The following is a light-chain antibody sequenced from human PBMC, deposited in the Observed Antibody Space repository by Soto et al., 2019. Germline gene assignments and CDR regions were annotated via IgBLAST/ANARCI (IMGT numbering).Light chain of an antibody. CDR1: SSDVGVYNY. CDR2: DVS. Sequence: QSALTQPRSVSGSPGQSVTISCTGTSSDVGVYNYVSWYQQHPGKAPKLMIYDVSKRPSGVPDRFSGSKSGNTASLTISGLQAEDEADYYCCSYAGSYTFGVFGGGTQLTVL. V-gene: IGLV2-11*01. CDR3: CSYAGSYTFGV. J-gene: IGLJ2*01.